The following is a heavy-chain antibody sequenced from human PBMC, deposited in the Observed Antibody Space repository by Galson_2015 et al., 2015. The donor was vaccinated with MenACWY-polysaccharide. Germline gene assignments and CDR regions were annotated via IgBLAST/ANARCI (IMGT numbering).Heavy chain of an antibody. J-gene: IGHJ4*02. D-gene: IGHD3-9*01. CDR2: INPDGSGK. CDR3: ATHLDWAFDY. V-gene: IGHV3-7*01. Sequence: SLRLSCAASGFTFSRYWMTWVRQAPGKRPEWVANINPDGSGKYYVDSMKSRFTISRDNVKNTLHLQVDSLRGEDTAVYYCATHLDWAFDYWGQGTLVTVSS. CDR1: GFTFSRYW.